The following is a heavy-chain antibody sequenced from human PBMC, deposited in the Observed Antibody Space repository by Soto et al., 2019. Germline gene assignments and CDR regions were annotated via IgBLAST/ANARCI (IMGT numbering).Heavy chain of an antibody. CDR3: ALPTRMPGD. CDR1: GFTFTDYY. V-gene: IGHV3-11*05. Sequence: QVQLVESGGGLVKPGGSLRLSCVASGFTFTDYYMSWFRQAPGKGPESLSYISPSTSDTKYADSVKGRFTISRDNAKNSIYLQMNTLRVADTAVYYCALPTRMPGDWVQGTLVTVSS. J-gene: IGHJ4*02. CDR2: ISPSTSDT. D-gene: IGHD2-2*01.